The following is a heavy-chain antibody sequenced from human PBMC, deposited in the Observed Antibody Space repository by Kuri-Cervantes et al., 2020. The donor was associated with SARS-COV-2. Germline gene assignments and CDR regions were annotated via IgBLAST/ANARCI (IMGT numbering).Heavy chain of an antibody. J-gene: IGHJ5*02. D-gene: IGHD3-3*01. V-gene: IGHV4-39*07. CDR3: ARSPDLWWFDP. Sequence: SETLSLTCTVSGGSISSSSYYWGWIRQPPGKGLEWIGSSYYSGSTYHNPSLKSRVTISVDTSKNQFSLKLSSVTAADTAVYYCARSPDLWWFDPWGQGTLVTVSS. CDR1: GGSISSSSYY. CDR2: SYYSGST.